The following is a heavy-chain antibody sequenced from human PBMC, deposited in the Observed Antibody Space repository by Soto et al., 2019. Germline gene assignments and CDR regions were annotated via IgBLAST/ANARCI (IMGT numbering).Heavy chain of an antibody. CDR3: ARDLARDNSGWYNWFDP. V-gene: IGHV1-46*03. D-gene: IGHD6-19*01. CDR1: GYTFTSYY. J-gene: IGHJ5*01. CDR2: INPSGGST. Sequence: ASVKVSCKASGYTFTSYYMHWVRQAPGQGLEWMGIINPSGGSTSYAQKFQGRVTMTRDTSTSTVYMELSSLRSEDTAVYYCARDLARDNSGWYNWFDPWGQGTLVTVSS.